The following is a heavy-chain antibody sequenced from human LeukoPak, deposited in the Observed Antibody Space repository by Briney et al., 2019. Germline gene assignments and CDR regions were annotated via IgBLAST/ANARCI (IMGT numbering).Heavy chain of an antibody. CDR3: AKDTGSTSYGHYFDY. CDR2: ISGSGSST. J-gene: IGHJ4*02. D-gene: IGHD5-18*01. CDR1: GFTFSSYW. Sequence: GGSLRLSCAASGFTFSSYWMSWVRQAPGKGLEWVSAISGSGSSTYYADSVKGRFTISRDNSKNTLYLQMNSLRAEDTAVYYCAKDTGSTSYGHYFDYWGQGTLVTVSS. V-gene: IGHV3-23*01.